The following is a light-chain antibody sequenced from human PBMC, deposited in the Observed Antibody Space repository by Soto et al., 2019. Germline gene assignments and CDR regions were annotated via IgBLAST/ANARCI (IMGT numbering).Light chain of an antibody. V-gene: IGKV3-20*01. CDR1: QSVSSSY. CDR2: GAS. J-gene: IGKJ1*01. Sequence: EIVFTQSPGTLSLSPGERATLSCRASQSVSSSYLAWYQQKPGQAPRLLIYGASSRATGIPDRFSGSGSGTDFTLTISRXEPEDFAVYYCQQYGSSPGTFGQGTKVDIK. CDR3: QQYGSSPGT.